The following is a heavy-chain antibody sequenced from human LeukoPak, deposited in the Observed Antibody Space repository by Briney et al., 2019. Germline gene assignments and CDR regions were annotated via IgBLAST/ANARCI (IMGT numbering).Heavy chain of an antibody. V-gene: IGHV3-23*01. Sequence: GGSLRLSCAASGFTFGTYAMTWVRQAPGKGLEWVPVISGSGGSTYYADSVKGRFAISRDNSKNTLYLQMNSLRAEDTAVYYCAKGNGLWSGYSFDYWGQGTLVTVSS. D-gene: IGHD3-3*01. J-gene: IGHJ4*02. CDR1: GFTFGTYA. CDR2: ISGSGGST. CDR3: AKGNGLWSGYSFDY.